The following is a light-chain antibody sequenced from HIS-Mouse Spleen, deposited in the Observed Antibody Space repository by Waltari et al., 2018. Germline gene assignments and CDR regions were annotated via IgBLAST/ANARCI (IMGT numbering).Light chain of an antibody. V-gene: IGLV2-14*03. CDR1: IRDVGGYNS. CDR2: DVS. J-gene: IGLJ2*01. CDR3: SSYTSSSTLV. Sequence: QSALTQPASVSGSPGQSITISCPGTIRDVGGYNSVSWYQQHPGKAPKLMIYDVSNRPSGVSNRFSGSKSGNTASLTISGLQAEDEADYYCSSYTSSSTLVFGGGTKLTVL.